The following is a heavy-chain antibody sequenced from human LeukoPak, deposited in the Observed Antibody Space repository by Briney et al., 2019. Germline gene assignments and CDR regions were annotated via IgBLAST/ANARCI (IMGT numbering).Heavy chain of an antibody. V-gene: IGHV3-23*01. CDR1: GFTFRDSA. CDR2: ISYSGGNA. J-gene: IGHJ3*01. CDR3: AKDIQLST. Sequence: GGALRLSCAASGFTFRDSAMTWVRHVPGKGLEWVSLISYSGGNAYYADSVRGRFTISRDNSENTLSLQMNSLRVEDTARYYCAKDIQLSTWGLGTMVTVSS. D-gene: IGHD3-16*02.